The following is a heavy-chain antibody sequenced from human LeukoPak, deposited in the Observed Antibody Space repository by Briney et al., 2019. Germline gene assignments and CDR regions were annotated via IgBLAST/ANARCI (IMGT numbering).Heavy chain of an antibody. V-gene: IGHV1-8*03. CDR1: GYTFTSYD. Sequence: ASVTVSCKASGYTFTSYDINWVRQAAGEGVEWMGWMNPKSGNTGYAQKLQGRVTITRKNSISTAYMEVSRQREEDTAVYYCARVSHLTLDFWSGNDAFDIWGQGTMVTVSS. CDR3: ARVSHLTLDFWSGNDAFDI. J-gene: IGHJ3*02. D-gene: IGHD3-3*01. CDR2: MNPKSGNT.